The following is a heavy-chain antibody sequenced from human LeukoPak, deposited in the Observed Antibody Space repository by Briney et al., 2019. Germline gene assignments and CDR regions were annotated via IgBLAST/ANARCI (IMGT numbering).Heavy chain of an antibody. CDR1: GGSISSGGYS. Sequence: SETLSLTCAVSGGSISSGGYSWSWIRQPPGKGLEWIGYIYHSGSTYYNPSLKSRVTISVDRSKNQFSLKLSSVTAADTAVYYCARAAGTGAHAFDIWGQGTMVTVSS. D-gene: IGHD1-7*01. V-gene: IGHV4-30-2*01. J-gene: IGHJ3*02. CDR3: ARAAGTGAHAFDI. CDR2: IYHSGST.